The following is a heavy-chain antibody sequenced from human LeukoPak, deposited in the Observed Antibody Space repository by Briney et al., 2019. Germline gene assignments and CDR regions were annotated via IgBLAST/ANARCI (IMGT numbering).Heavy chain of an antibody. CDR3: ARAHRHGSGSYGISGDY. D-gene: IGHD3-10*01. CDR2: INPNSGGT. J-gene: IGHJ4*02. Sequence: RASVKVSCKASGYTFTGYYMRWVRQAPGQGLEWMGWINPNSGGTNYAQKFQGRVTMTRDTSISTAYMELSRLRSDDTAVYYCARAHRHGSGSYGISGDYWGQGTLVTVSS. V-gene: IGHV1-2*02. CDR1: GYTFTGYY.